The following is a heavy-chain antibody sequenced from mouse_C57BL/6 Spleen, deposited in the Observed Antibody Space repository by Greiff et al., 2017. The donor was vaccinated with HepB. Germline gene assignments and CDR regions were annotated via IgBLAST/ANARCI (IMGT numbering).Heavy chain of an antibody. J-gene: IGHJ2*01. CDR2: INPSSGYT. V-gene: IGHV1-4*01. CDR1: GYTFTSYT. CDR3: ARGIITTVVATRDY. D-gene: IGHD1-1*01. Sequence: SGAELARPGASVKMSCKASGYTFTSYTMHWVKQRPGQGLEWIGYINPSSGYTKYNQKFKDKATLTADKSSSTAYMQLSSLTSEDSAVYYCARGIITTVVATRDYWGQGTTLTVSS.